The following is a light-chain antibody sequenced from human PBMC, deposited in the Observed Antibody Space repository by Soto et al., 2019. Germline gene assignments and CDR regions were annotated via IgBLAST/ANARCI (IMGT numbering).Light chain of an antibody. CDR1: QSVSSSY. CDR3: QQYDSSHRT. V-gene: IGKV3-20*01. Sequence: PGERATLSCRASQSVSSSYLAWYQQKPGQPPRLLIYGAFSRAAGVPDRFSGSGSGPDFTLTISRLEPEDFAVYYCQQYDSSHRTFGQGTKVEIK. J-gene: IGKJ1*01. CDR2: GAF.